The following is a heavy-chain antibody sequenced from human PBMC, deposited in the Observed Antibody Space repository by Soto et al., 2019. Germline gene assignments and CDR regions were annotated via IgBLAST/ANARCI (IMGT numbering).Heavy chain of an antibody. J-gene: IGHJ4*02. Sequence: PSETLSLTCAVSGYSISSGYYWGWIRQPPGKGLEWIGSIYHSGSTYYNPSLKSRVTISVDTSKNQFSLKLSSVTAADTAVYYCAGEGPSGSSPVWGQGTLVTVSS. CDR3: AGEGPSGSSPV. CDR2: IYHSGST. CDR1: GYSISSGYY. V-gene: IGHV4-38-2*02. D-gene: IGHD3-10*01.